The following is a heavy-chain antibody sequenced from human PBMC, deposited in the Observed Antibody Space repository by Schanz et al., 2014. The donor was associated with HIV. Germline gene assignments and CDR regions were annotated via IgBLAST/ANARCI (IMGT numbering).Heavy chain of an antibody. D-gene: IGHD1-26*01. J-gene: IGHJ4*02. CDR3: ANQRYSGTYRPFDY. V-gene: IGHV3-NL1*01. CDR1: GFTFDSYG. CDR2: IDGVGDNT. Sequence: QVQLVESGGGVVQPGRSLRLSCAASGFTFDSYGIHWVRQAPGKGLEWVSAIDGVGDNTYYADSVKGRFTISRDNSKNTVYLRMSGLRAEDTAVYYCANQRYSGTYRPFDYWGRGTLVTVSS.